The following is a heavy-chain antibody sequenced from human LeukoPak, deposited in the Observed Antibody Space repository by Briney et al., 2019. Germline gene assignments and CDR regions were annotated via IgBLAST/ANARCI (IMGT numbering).Heavy chain of an antibody. J-gene: IGHJ5*02. Sequence: GGSLRLSCAASGFTFSSYSMNWVRQAPGKGLEWVAFIRYDGSNKYYADSVKGRFTISRDNSKNTLYLQMNSLRAEDTAVYYCAKVGSCSSTSCWGLDPWGQGTLVTVSS. CDR3: AKVGSCSSTSCWGLDP. CDR2: IRYDGSNK. D-gene: IGHD2-2*01. CDR1: GFTFSSYS. V-gene: IGHV3-30*02.